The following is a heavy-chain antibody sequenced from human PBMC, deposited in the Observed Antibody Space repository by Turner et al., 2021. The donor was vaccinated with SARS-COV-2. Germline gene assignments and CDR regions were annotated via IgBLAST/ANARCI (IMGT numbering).Heavy chain of an antibody. CDR1: GGSISSSSHY. CDR3: ARLVRRAEYYFDY. D-gene: IGHD3-10*01. V-gene: IGHV4-39*01. CDR2: IYYSGSN. J-gene: IGHJ4*02. Sequence: QLQLQESGPGLVKPSETLSPTCTVSGGSISSSSHYWGWIRQPPGRGLEWIGHIYYSGSNYYNPSFKSRVTISVDTSKNQFSLKLSSVTAADTAVYYCARLVRRAEYYFDYWGQGTLVTVSS.